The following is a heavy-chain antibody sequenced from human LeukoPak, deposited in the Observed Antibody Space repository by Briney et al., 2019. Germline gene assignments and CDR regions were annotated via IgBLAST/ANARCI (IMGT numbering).Heavy chain of an antibody. CDR2: ISGSGGST. CDR1: GFTFSSYA. V-gene: IGHV3-23*01. Sequence: PGGSLRLSCAASGFTFSSYAMSWVRQAPGKGLEWVSAISGSGGSTYYADSVKGRFTISRDNSKNTLYLQMNSLRTEDTAVYYCAKESCSGGSCYYMDVWGKGTTVTVSS. CDR3: AKESCSGGSCYYMDV. J-gene: IGHJ6*03. D-gene: IGHD2-15*01.